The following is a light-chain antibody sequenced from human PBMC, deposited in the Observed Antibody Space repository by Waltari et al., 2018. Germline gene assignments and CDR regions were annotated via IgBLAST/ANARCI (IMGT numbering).Light chain of an antibody. CDR2: DVI. CDR3: SSYTTSRTYV. Sequence: QSALTQPASVSGSPGQSITISCTGASSDIASSTYVSWYQHHPGKAPRVIIFDVIERPSGVSDRFSGSKSDNTASLTISGLQPEDEADYYCSSYTTSRTYVFGSGTRVSVL. CDR1: SSDIASSTY. V-gene: IGLV2-14*03. J-gene: IGLJ1*01.